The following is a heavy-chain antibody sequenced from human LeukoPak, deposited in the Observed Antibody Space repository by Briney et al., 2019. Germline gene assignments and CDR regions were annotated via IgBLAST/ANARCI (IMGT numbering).Heavy chain of an antibody. CDR1: AYTFTSYD. V-gene: IGHV1-8*03. CDR2: MNPNSGNT. J-gene: IGHJ4*02. Sequence: ASVKVSCKASAYTFTSYDINWGRQATGQGLEWRGGMNPNSGNTGYAQKFQGRVTITRNTSISTAYMELSSLRSEDTAVYYCARAPNHCTNGVCYTRRVDYWGQGTLVTVSS. D-gene: IGHD2-8*01. CDR3: ARAPNHCTNGVCYTRRVDY.